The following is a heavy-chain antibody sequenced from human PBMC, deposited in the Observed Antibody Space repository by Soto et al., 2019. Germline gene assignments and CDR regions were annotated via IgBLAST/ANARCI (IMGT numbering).Heavy chain of an antibody. V-gene: IGHV3-21*01. D-gene: IGHD1-1*01. J-gene: IGHJ2*01. CDR3: ARGGTSKSGHLWYFDF. CDR1: AFTYDSYP. Sequence: PGGSLRLSPTVSAFTYDSYPMNWLPQAPGRGLEWVSPISATTTYKYYADSVEGRFTISRDNAKNSLYLQTIIIRADDTAVYYCARGGTSKSGHLWYFDFWGRGTLVTVSS. CDR2: ISATTTYK.